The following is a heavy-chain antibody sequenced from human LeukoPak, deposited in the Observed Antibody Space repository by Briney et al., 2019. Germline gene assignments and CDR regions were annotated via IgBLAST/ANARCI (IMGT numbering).Heavy chain of an antibody. CDR3: ARDIPYYYDSSGYYPKYGMDV. V-gene: IGHV1-3*01. Sequence: ASVKVSCKASGYTFTSYAMHWVRQAPGQRLEWMGWINAGNGNTKYSQKFQGRVTITRDTSASTAYMELSSLRSEDTAVYYCARDIPYYYDSSGYYPKYGMDVWGQGTTVTVSS. D-gene: IGHD3-22*01. J-gene: IGHJ6*02. CDR2: INAGNGNT. CDR1: GYTFTSYA.